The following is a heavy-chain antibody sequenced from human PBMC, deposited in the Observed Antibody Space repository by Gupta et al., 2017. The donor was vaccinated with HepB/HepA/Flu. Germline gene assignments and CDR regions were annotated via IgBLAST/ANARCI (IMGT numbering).Heavy chain of an antibody. J-gene: IGHJ4*02. D-gene: IGHD5-12*01. CDR1: GYTFTNYY. V-gene: IGHV1-2*02. Sequence: QVQLVQSGAEVKKPVASVKVSCKTSGYTFTNYYIHWVRQAPGQGLEWMGWVNPESGGTNYAQVFQGRVAMTTDTSIRTAYMVLNSLGSDDTAVYYCARGYADYWGQGTQVTVSS. CDR3: ARGYADY. CDR2: VNPESGGT.